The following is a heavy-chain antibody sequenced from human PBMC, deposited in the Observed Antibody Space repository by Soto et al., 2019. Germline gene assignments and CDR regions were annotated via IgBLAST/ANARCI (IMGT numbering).Heavy chain of an antibody. CDR2: INHSGNT. J-gene: IGHJ5*02. V-gene: IGHV4-39*01. Sequence: SETLSLTCAVSGGSIGTSAYYWGWIRQAPGKGLEWIGSINHSGNTYLSPSLKDRVTMSVDTSKNSFSLKLRSATAADTGLYYCSRRAPEGFDPWGQGTLVTSPQ. CDR3: SRRAPEGFDP. CDR1: GGSIGTSAYY.